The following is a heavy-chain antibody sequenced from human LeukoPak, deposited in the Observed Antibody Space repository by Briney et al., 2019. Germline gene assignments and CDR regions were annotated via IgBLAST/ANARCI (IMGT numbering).Heavy chain of an antibody. Sequence: GESLKISCKGSGFSFTSYWIGWVRQMPGKGLEWMGNIYPGDSDTRYSPSFQGQVTISADKSISTAYLQWSSLKASDTAMYYCARRMVRGANYYYGMDVWGQGTTVTVSS. D-gene: IGHD3-10*01. CDR1: GFSFTSYW. J-gene: IGHJ6*02. CDR3: ARRMVRGANYYYGMDV. V-gene: IGHV5-51*01. CDR2: IYPGDSDT.